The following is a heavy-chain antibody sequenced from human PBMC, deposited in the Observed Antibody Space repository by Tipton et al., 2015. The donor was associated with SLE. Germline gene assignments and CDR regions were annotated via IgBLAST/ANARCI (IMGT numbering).Heavy chain of an antibody. V-gene: IGHV3-11*05. J-gene: IGHJ4*02. CDR3: ARVPRGDYFDY. D-gene: IGHD3-10*01. CDR2: ISSSSSYT. Sequence: SPRLSCAASGFTFSDYYMSWIRQAPGKGLEWVSYISSSSSYTNYADSVKGRFTISRDNAKNSLYLQMNSLRAEDTAVYYCARVPRGDYFDYWGQGTLVTVSS. CDR1: GFTFSDYY.